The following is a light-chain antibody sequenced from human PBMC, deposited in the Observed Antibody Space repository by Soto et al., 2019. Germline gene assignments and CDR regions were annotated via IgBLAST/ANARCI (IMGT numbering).Light chain of an antibody. CDR3: QQLNSYPLT. CDR2: AAS. V-gene: IGKV1-17*01. CDR1: QSISNH. Sequence: DIQMTQSPSSLSASVEDRVIITCRASQSISNHLNWYQQKPGKAPKLLIYAASTLQSGVPSRFSGSGSGTDFTLTISCLQSEDFATYYCQQLNSYPLTFGGGTKVDIK. J-gene: IGKJ4*01.